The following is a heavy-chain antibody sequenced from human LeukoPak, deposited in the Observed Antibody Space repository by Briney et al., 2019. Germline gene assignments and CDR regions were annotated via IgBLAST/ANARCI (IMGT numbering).Heavy chain of an antibody. J-gene: IGHJ4*02. CDR1: GGTFSSYA. D-gene: IGHD3-22*01. CDR2: IIPILGIA. Sequence: SVTVSCKASGGTFSSYAISWVRQAPGQGLEWMGRIIPILGIANYAQKFQGRVTITADKSTSTAYMELSSLRSEDTAVYYCARGDYYDSSGYSPADYWGQGTLVTVSS. CDR3: ARGDYYDSSGYSPADY. V-gene: IGHV1-69*04.